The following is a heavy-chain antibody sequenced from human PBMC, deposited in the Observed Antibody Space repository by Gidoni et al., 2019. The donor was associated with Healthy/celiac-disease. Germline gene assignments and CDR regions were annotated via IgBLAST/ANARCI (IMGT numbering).Heavy chain of an antibody. Sequence: GLEWMGRINPNSGGTNYAQKFQGRVTMTRDTSISTAYMELSRLRSDDTAVYYCARVRVTMVRGDGYFDYWGQGTLVTVSS. V-gene: IGHV1-2*06. J-gene: IGHJ4*02. CDR2: INPNSGGT. D-gene: IGHD3-10*01. CDR3: ARVRVTMVRGDGYFDY.